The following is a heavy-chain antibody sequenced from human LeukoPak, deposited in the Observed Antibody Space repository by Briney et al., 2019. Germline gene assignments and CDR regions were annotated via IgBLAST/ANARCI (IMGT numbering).Heavy chain of an antibody. D-gene: IGHD5-18*01. CDR3: AKDRIQLWPHYYGMDV. Sequence: GGSLRLSCAASGFIFSNSAMSWVRQAPGKGLEWVSAISGSGGSTYYADSVKGRFTISRDNSKNTLYLQMNSLRAEDTAVYYCAKDRIQLWPHYYGMDVWGQGTTVTVSS. V-gene: IGHV3-23*01. CDR2: ISGSGGST. CDR1: GFIFSNSA. J-gene: IGHJ6*02.